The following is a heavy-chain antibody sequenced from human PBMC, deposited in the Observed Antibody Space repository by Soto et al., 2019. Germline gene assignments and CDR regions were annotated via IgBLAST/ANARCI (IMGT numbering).Heavy chain of an antibody. CDR1: GGSFRDSS. D-gene: IGHD3-22*01. V-gene: IGHV4-34*01. Sequence: PPETLSLTCAVSGGSFRDSSCTWIRQPPWKGLQWIREINHIGYTNYNTSLKGRVTISVDASKSQFSLNLRSMTAADTAVYYCARAVVGPTYYYDPWGQGTQVAVTS. CDR3: ARAVVGPTYYYDP. J-gene: IGHJ5*02. CDR2: INHIGYT.